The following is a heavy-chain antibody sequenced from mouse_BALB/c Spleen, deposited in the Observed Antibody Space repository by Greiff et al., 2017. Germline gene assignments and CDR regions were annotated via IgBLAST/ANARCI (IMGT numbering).Heavy chain of an antibody. CDR3: ARMEITTVVANFDY. CDR1: GYAFSSSW. CDR2: IYPGDGDT. J-gene: IGHJ2*01. D-gene: IGHD1-1*01. Sequence: VQLQQSGPELVKPGASVKISCKASGYAFSSSWMNWVKQRPGQGLEWIGRIYPGDGDTNYNGKFKGKATLTADKSSSTAYMQLSSLTSVDSAVYFCARMEITTVVANFDYWGQGTTLTVSS. V-gene: IGHV1-82*01.